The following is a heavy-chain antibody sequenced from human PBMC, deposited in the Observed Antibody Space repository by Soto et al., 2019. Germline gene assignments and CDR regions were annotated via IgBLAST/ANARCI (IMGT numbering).Heavy chain of an antibody. J-gene: IGHJ6*02. Sequence: PSETLSLTCTVSGGSISSYYWSWIRQPPGKGLEWIGYIYYSGSTNYNPSLKSRVTISVDTSKNQFSLKLSSVTAADTAVYYCARYGSSSYYYHGMDVWGQGTTVTVSS. V-gene: IGHV4-59*01. D-gene: IGHD6-6*01. CDR2: IYYSGST. CDR3: ARYGSSSYYYHGMDV. CDR1: GGSISSYY.